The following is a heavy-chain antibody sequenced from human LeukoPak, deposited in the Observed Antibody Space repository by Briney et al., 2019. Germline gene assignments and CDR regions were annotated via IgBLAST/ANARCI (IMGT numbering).Heavy chain of an antibody. CDR2: IYYTGRT. J-gene: IGHJ4*02. CDR1: GDYISSSSYY. CDR3: ARVRGVPAAIPWGDHLVDY. D-gene: IGHD2-2*02. Sequence: PSETLSLICSISGDYISSSSYYWGWIRQPPGQGLEWIGNIYYTGRTYYNPSLKSRVTESVETSRNEFSLRLSSVTAADTAVYYCARVRGVPAAIPWGDHLVDYWGQGTLVTVS. V-gene: IGHV4-39*01.